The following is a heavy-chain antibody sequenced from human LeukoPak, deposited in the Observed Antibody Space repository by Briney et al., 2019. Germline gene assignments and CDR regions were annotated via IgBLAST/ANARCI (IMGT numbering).Heavy chain of an antibody. Sequence: SETLSLTCAVYGGSFSRYYWSWIRQPPGKGLEWIGEINHSGSTNYNPSLKSRVTISVGTSKNQFSLKLSSVTAADTAVYYCARGIAAAAASGFDPWGQGTLVTVSS. V-gene: IGHV4-34*01. CDR1: GGSFSRYY. J-gene: IGHJ5*02. D-gene: IGHD6-13*01. CDR2: INHSGST. CDR3: ARGIAAAAASGFDP.